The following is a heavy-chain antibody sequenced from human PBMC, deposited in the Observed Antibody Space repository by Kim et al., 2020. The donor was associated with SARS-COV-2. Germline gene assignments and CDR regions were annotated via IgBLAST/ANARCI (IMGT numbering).Heavy chain of an antibody. J-gene: IGHJ4*01. CDR3: ARDFAGWGSGSYPPDY. Sequence: GGSLRLSCAASGFTFSSYAMHWVRQAPGKGLEWVALILYDGSNKYYADSVKGRFTISRDNSKNTLYLQMNSLRAEDTAVYYCARDFAGWGSGSYPPDYWG. CDR1: GFTFSSYA. CDR2: ILYDGSNK. D-gene: IGHD3-10*01. V-gene: IGHV3-30-3*01.